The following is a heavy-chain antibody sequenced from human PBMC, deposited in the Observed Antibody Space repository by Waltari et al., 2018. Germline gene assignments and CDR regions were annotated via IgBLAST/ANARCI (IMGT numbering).Heavy chain of an antibody. CDR2: IYHSGGT. CDR1: GYSISSGYY. Sequence: QVQLQESGPGLVKPSETLSLTCAVSGYSISSGYYWGWIRQPPGKGLEWIGGIYHSGGTYYNPSLKSRVTISVDTSKNQFSLKLSSVTAADTAVYYCASLDFWSGYSRLGDYWGQGTLVTVSS. CDR3: ASLDFWSGYSRLGDY. D-gene: IGHD3-3*01. V-gene: IGHV4-38-2*01. J-gene: IGHJ4*02.